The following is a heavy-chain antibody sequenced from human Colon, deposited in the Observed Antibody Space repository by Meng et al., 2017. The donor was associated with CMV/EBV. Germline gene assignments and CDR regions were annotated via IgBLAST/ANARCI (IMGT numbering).Heavy chain of an antibody. CDR3: ARGVGGDYSNPLFDY. CDR1: GYTFTGYY. J-gene: IGHJ4*02. D-gene: IGHD4-11*01. CDR2: INPNSGGT. Sequence: ASVKVSCKGSGYTFTGYYVHWVRQAPGQGLEWMGWINPNSGGTSYAQKFLGSVTMTRDTSISTAYMEVGRLRSDDTAVYYCARGVGGDYSNPLFDYWGQGTLVTVSS. V-gene: IGHV1-2*02.